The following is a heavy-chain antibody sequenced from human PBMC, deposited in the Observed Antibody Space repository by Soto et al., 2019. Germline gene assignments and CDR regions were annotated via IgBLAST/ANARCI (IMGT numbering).Heavy chain of an antibody. V-gene: IGHV4-30-4*01. CDR3: VREPGWFSFDP. D-gene: IGHD3-9*01. Sequence: QVQLQESGPGLVKPSQTLSLTCTVSGGSISSGEYYWNWIRQPPGKGLEWIGYIHYSGSTYYNPSLKSRVTILLDTSKNQFSLKLSSVTAADTAVYYCVREPGWFSFDPWGQGTLVTVSS. J-gene: IGHJ5*02. CDR1: GGSISSGEYY. CDR2: IHYSGST.